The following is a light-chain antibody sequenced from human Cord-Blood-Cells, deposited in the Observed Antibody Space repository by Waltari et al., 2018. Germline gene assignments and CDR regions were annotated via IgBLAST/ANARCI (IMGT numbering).Light chain of an antibody. V-gene: IGLV1-40*01. CDR3: QSYDSSLSGYV. Sequence: QSVLTQPPSVSGAPGQRVTISCTGSSSNIGAGYDVHWYQQLPGTAPKLLIYGNSNRPSGGPDRFSGSKAGTSASLAITGLQAEDEADYYCQSYDSSLSGYVCGTGTKVTVL. J-gene: IGLJ1*01. CDR2: GNS. CDR1: SSNIGAGYD.